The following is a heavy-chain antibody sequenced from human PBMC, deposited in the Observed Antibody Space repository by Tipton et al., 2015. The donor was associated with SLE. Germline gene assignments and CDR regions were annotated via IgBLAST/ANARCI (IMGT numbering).Heavy chain of an antibody. J-gene: IGHJ5*02. D-gene: IGHD6-6*01. Sequence: TLSLTCTVSGGSISSHHLRWIRQPPGKGLEWIGYIYNSGSTHYNPSLESRVTMSVDTSKNQFSLRLTSVNAADTAIYYCARGGASSKWLDPWGQGTLVTVSS. CDR1: GGSISSHH. CDR2: IYNSGST. CDR3: ARGGASSKWLDP. V-gene: IGHV4-59*11.